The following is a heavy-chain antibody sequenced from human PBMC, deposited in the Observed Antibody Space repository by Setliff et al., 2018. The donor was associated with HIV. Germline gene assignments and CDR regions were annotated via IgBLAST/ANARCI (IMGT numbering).Heavy chain of an antibody. CDR2: INPNSGGT. J-gene: IGHJ4*02. CDR1: GYTFTGYY. V-gene: IGHV1-2*06. CDR3: ARPVTYCSSTSCYDDY. D-gene: IGHD2-2*01. Sequence: AASVKVSCKASGYTFTGYYMHWVRQAPGQGLEWMGRINPNSGGTNYAQKFQGRVTMTRDTSISTAYMELSRLRSDDTAVYYCARPVTYCSSTSCYDDYWGQGTLVTIS.